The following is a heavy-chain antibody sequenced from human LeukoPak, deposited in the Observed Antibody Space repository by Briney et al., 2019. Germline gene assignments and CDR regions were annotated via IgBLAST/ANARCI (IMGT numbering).Heavy chain of an antibody. V-gene: IGHV4-4*09. CDR1: VDSISTYY. J-gene: IGHJ5*02. CDR3: AKTGRPNNSGWYRWFDP. Sequence: SDTLSLTCTVSVDSISTYYWSWIRQPPGKGLEWIGCICNSGGTNYNPSLKSRVTISVDTSKDQFSLNLSSVTAADTAVYYCAKTGRPNNSGWYRWFDPWGQGTLVTVSS. D-gene: IGHD6-19*01. CDR2: ICNSGGT.